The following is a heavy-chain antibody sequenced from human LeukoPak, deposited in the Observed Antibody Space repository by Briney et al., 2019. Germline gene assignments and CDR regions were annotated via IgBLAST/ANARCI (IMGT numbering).Heavy chain of an antibody. J-gene: IGHJ4*02. CDR2: INPNSGDT. Sequence: ASVKVSCKASGYTFTSYFFHWVRQAPGRGLEWMGWINPNSGDTNYAQKFQGSVTMTSDTSISTAYMELSRLRSDDTAVYYCARDREMATMSTVDYWGQGTLVTVSS. V-gene: IGHV1-2*02. CDR1: GYTFTSYF. D-gene: IGHD5-24*01. CDR3: ARDREMATMSTVDY.